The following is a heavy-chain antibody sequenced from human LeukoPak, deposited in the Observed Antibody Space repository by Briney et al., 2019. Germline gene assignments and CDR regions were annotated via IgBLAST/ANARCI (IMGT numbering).Heavy chain of an antibody. CDR3: ARVSDQLYFDY. V-gene: IGHV3-30-3*01. CDR1: GFTFSSYA. D-gene: IGHD2-2*01. CDR2: ISYDGSNK. Sequence: PGRSLRLSCAASGFTFSSYAMHWVRQAPGKGLEWVAVISYDGSNKYYADSVKGRFTISRDNSKNTLYLQMNSLRAEDTAVYYCARVSDQLYFDYWGQGTLVTVSS. J-gene: IGHJ4*02.